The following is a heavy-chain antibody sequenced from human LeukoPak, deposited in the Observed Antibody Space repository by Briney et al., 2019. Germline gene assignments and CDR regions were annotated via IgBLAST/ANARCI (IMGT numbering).Heavy chain of an antibody. V-gene: IGHV3-23*01. CDR3: AKDLVGATGGD. CDR2: ISGSGGST. Sequence: GSLRLSCAASVFTFSSYAMSWVRQAPGRGLEWVSAISGSGGSTYYADSVKGRFTISRYNSKNTLYLQMNSLRAEDTAVYYCAKDLVGATGGDWGQGTLVTVSS. CDR1: VFTFSSYA. J-gene: IGHJ4*02. D-gene: IGHD1-26*01.